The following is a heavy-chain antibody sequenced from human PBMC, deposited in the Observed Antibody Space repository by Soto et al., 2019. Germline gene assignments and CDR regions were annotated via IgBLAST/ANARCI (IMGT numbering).Heavy chain of an antibody. V-gene: IGHV4-59*08. CDR1: GGSISSYY. CDR3: ARQVYSRYVLFDQ. Sequence: SETLSLTCTVSGGSISSYYWSWIRQPPGKGLEWIGYIYYSGSTNYNPSLKSRVTISVDTSKNQFSLNLSSVTAADTAVYYCARQVYSRYVLFDQWGQGILVTVSS. CDR2: IYYSGST. D-gene: IGHD5-12*01. J-gene: IGHJ4*02.